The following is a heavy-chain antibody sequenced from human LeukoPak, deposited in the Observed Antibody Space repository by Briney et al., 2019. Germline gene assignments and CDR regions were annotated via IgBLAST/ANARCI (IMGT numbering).Heavy chain of an antibody. V-gene: IGHV4-59*01. J-gene: IGHJ4*02. D-gene: IGHD4-23*01. CDR1: GGSISSYF. CDR2: IYYRGST. CDR3: ARVSPTVVPYYFDY. Sequence: PSETLSLTCTVSGGSISSYFWSWIRQPPGKGLEWIGYIYYRGSTNYNPSLKSRVTISVDTSKNQFSLKLSSVTAADTAVYYCARVSPTVVPYYFDYWGQGTLVTVSS.